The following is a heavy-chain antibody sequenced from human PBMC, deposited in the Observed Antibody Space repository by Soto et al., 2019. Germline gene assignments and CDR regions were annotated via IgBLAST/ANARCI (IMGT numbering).Heavy chain of an antibody. CDR2: ISYDGSNK. Sequence: GGSLRLSCAACGFTFSSYGMHWVRQAPGKGLEWVAVISYDGSNKYYADSVKGRFTISRDNSKNTLYLQMNSLRAEDTAVYYCAKDDSYDTSGYYYRPDGLKFDYWGQGTLVTVSS. V-gene: IGHV3-30*18. D-gene: IGHD3-22*01. J-gene: IGHJ4*02. CDR3: AKDDSYDTSGYYYRPDGLKFDY. CDR1: GFTFSSYG.